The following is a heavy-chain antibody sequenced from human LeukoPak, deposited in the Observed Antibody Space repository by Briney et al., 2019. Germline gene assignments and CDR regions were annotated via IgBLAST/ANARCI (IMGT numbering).Heavy chain of an antibody. Sequence: SETLSLTCTVSGGSIGSSSYYWGWIRQPPGKGLEWIGCIYYSGATYYNPSLKGRVSISTDTSKNQFSLKLSSVTAADTAVYFCTSRRPIAAAEVWGQGTLLTVSS. CDR3: TSRRPIAAAEV. V-gene: IGHV4-39*01. CDR2: IYYSGAT. CDR1: GGSIGSSSYY. J-gene: IGHJ4*02. D-gene: IGHD6-13*01.